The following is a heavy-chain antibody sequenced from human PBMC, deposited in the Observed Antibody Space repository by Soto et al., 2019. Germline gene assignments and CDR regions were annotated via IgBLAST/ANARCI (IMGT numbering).Heavy chain of an antibody. D-gene: IGHD3-10*01. CDR3: ARGWFGPDV. CDR1: GFTLSGRS. V-gene: IGHV3-74*01. CDR2: IDNAGTDS. Sequence: EVQLVESGGGLVQPGGSLRLSCAASGFTLSGRSMHWVRQAPGKGLVWVSGIDNAGTDSTYADSVKGRFTSSRDNAKNMLYLXMNXLRXEDTAVYYCARGWFGPDVWGKGTTVTVSS. J-gene: IGHJ6*04.